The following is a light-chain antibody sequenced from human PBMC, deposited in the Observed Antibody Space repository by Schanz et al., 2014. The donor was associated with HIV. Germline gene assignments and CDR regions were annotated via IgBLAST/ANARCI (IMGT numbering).Light chain of an antibody. CDR2: EVS. CDR1: SSDVGSYNL. Sequence: QSALTQPASVSGSPGQSITISCTGTSSDVGSYNLVSWYQQHPGKAPKLMIYEVSKRPSGVSNRFSGSKSGNTASLTISGLQAEDEADYYCCSYGGFSNIIFGGGTKLTVL. CDR3: CSYGGFSNII. V-gene: IGLV2-23*02. J-gene: IGLJ2*01.